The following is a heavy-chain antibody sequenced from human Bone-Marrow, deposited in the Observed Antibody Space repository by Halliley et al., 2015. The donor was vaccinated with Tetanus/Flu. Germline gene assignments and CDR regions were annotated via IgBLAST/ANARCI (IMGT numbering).Heavy chain of an antibody. CDR3: ARNTALVTGWFDY. J-gene: IGHJ4*02. V-gene: IGHV4-30-4*01. CDR1: GGSISSASYY. Sequence: TLSLTCAVSGGSISSASYYWSWIRQPPGKGLEWIGHIHYSGNTYYNPSLKSRVTTSVDTSKNQFSLKLSSVTAADTAMYFCARNTALVTGWFDYWGLGTLVTVSS. CDR2: IHYSGNT. D-gene: IGHD5-18*01.